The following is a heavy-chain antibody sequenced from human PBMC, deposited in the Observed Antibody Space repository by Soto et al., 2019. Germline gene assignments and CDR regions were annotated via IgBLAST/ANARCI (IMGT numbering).Heavy chain of an antibody. Sequence: SETLSLTCTVSGGSISSGGYYWSWIRQHPGKGLEWIGYIYYSGSTYYNPSLKSRVTISVDTSKNQFSPKLSSVTAADTAVYYCARVPTMVRGVIGWFDPWGQGTLVTVSS. CDR2: IYYSGST. J-gene: IGHJ5*02. V-gene: IGHV4-31*03. CDR3: ARVPTMVRGVIGWFDP. D-gene: IGHD3-10*01. CDR1: GGSISSGGYY.